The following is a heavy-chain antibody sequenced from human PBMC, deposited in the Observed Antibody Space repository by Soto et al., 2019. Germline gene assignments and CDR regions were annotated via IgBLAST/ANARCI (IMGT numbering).Heavy chain of an antibody. Sequence: SVKVSCKASGGTFSSYAISWVRQAPGQGLEWMGGIIPIFGTANYAQKFQGRVTITADESTSTAYMELSSLRSEDTAVYYCVGVGNSGNYYYGMDVWGQGTPVTLSS. CDR1: GGTFSSYA. D-gene: IGHD3-10*01. V-gene: IGHV1-69*13. J-gene: IGHJ6*02. CDR2: IIPIFGTA. CDR3: VGVGNSGNYYYGMDV.